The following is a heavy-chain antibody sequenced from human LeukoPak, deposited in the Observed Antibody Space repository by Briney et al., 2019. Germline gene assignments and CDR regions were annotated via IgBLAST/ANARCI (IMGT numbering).Heavy chain of an antibody. Sequence: GGSLRLSCAASGFTFSAYSMNWVRQAPGKGLEWVSSISSTSIYRKYEDSVKGRFTISRDNAKNSLYLQMNSLRAEDTAVFYCARLGGLYYYYYYMDVWGKGTTATVSS. D-gene: IGHD1-26*01. CDR1: GFTFSAYS. V-gene: IGHV3-21*01. J-gene: IGHJ6*03. CDR2: ISSTSIYR. CDR3: ARLGGLYYYYYYMDV.